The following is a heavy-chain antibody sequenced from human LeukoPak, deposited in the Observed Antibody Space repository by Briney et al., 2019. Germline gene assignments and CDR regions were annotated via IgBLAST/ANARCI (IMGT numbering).Heavy chain of an antibody. Sequence: PGGSLRLSCAASGFTFSSYAMHWVRQAPGKGLEWVAVISYDGSNKYYADSVKGRFTISRDNSKNTLYLQMNSLRAEDTAVYYCAKDTNRYGSGSYDYWGQGTLVTVSS. D-gene: IGHD3-10*01. V-gene: IGHV3-30*04. CDR3: AKDTNRYGSGSYDY. CDR1: GFTFSSYA. J-gene: IGHJ4*02. CDR2: ISYDGSNK.